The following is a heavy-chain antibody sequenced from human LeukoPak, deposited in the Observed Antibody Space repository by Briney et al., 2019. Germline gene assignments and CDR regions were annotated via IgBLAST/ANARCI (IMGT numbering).Heavy chain of an antibody. CDR1: GGTFSSYA. CDR3: ARDLTYYYDSSGYGDAFDI. CDR2: VIPILGIA. J-gene: IGHJ3*02. D-gene: IGHD3-22*01. Sequence: SVTVSFKASGGTFSSYAISWVRQAPGQGLEWMGRVIPILGIANYAQKFQGRVTITADKSTRTAYMELSSLRSEDTAVYYCARDLTYYYDSSGYGDAFDIWGQGTMVTVSS. V-gene: IGHV1-69*04.